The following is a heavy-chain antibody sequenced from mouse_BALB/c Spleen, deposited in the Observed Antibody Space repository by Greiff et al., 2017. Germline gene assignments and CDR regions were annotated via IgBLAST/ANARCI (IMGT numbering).Heavy chain of an antibody. V-gene: IGHV5-4*02. CDR3: AREGGYGNYMDY. D-gene: IGHD2-10*02. Sequence: EVLLVESGGGLVKPGGSLKLSCAASGFTFSDYYMSWVRQTPEKRLEWVATISDGGSYTYYPDSVKGRFTISRDNAKNNLYLQMSSLKSEDTAMYYGAREGGYGNYMDYWGQGTSVTVSS. CDR1: GFTFSDYY. CDR2: ISDGGSYT. J-gene: IGHJ4*01.